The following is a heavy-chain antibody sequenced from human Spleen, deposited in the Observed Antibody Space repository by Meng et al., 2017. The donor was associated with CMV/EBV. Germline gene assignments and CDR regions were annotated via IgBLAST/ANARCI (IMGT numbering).Heavy chain of an antibody. J-gene: IGHJ4*02. D-gene: IGHD1-7*01. Sequence: GESLKISCAASGFNFGPYSMSWVRQAPGKGLEWVSVIYSGGGITYYADSVKGRFIISRDNSKNTLYLQMNSLRAEDTAIYYCAKDADRVTGATSHLDYWGQGTLVTVSS. CDR3: AKDADRVTGATSHLDY. CDR1: GFNFGPYS. V-gene: IGHV3-23*03. CDR2: IYSGGGIT.